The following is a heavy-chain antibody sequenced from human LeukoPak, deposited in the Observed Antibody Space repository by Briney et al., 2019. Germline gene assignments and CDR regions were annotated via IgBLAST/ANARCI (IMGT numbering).Heavy chain of an antibody. CDR1: GFTFSSYA. CDR2: ISGDGGTT. D-gene: IGHD2-21*01. Sequence: GGSLRLSCAASGFTFSSYAMSWVRQAPGKGLEWVSLISGDGGTTYYADSVKGRFTISRDNSKKSLYLQMNSLRTEDTALYYCAKGGDRIWDAFDISGQGTRVTVSS. V-gene: IGHV3-43*02. CDR3: AKGGDRIWDAFDI. J-gene: IGHJ3*02.